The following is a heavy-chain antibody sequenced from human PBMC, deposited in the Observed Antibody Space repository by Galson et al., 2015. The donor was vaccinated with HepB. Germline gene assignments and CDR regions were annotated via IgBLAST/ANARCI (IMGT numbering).Heavy chain of an antibody. CDR3: VKRST. J-gene: IGHJ4*02. CDR2: ISVSGNIT. CDR1: GFTFRSYV. Sequence: SLRLSCAGSGFTFRSYVMSWVRQAPGKGLDWVSGISVSGNITYYADSVKGRFTISRDNSKNTLYLQVNSLRAEDTAVYYCVKRSTWGQGTLVIVSS. V-gene: IGHV3-23*01.